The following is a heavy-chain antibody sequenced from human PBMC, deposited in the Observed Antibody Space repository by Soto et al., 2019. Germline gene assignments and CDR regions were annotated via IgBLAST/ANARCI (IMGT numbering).Heavy chain of an antibody. V-gene: IGHV3-23*01. CDR2: ISGSGGST. Sequence: GGALRLSCAASGFTFRSYAMSWGRQGPGKGLEWVSAISGSGGSTYYADSVKGRFTISRDNSKNTLYLQMNSLRAEDTAVYYCAKDQLAAAGTRFDPWGQGTLVTVSS. CDR1: GFTFRSYA. CDR3: AKDQLAAAGTRFDP. D-gene: IGHD6-13*01. J-gene: IGHJ5*02.